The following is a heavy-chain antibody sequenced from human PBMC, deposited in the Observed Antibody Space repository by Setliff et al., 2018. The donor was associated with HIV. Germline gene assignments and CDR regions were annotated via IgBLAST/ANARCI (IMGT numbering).Heavy chain of an antibody. V-gene: IGHV3-48*04. CDR3: ARAKGITGPYYYYYMDV. J-gene: IGHJ6*03. CDR1: GFTFSSYR. D-gene: IGHD1-20*01. Sequence: SCAASGFTFSSYRMNWVRQAPGKGLEWVSYISSSSSTIYYADSVKGRFTISRDNAKNSLYLQMNSLRAEDTAVYYCARAKGITGPYYYYYMDVWGKGTTVTVSS. CDR2: ISSSSSTI.